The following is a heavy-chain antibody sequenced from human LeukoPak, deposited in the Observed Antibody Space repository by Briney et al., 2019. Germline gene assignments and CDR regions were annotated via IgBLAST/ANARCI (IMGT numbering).Heavy chain of an antibody. D-gene: IGHD6-13*01. V-gene: IGHV4-34*01. CDR3: ARGYSSSWYLNWFDP. CDR2: INHTGST. J-gene: IGHJ5*02. Sequence: MPSETLSLTCAVYGGSFSIYYWSWIRQPPGKGLEWIGEINHTGSTNYNSSLKSQVTISVDTSKNQFSLKLTSVTAADTAVYYCARGYSSSWYLNWFDPWGQGTLVTVSS. CDR1: GGSFSIYY.